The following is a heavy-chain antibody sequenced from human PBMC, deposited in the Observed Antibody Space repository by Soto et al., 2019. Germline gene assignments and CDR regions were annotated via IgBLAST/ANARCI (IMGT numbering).Heavy chain of an antibody. J-gene: IGHJ5*02. D-gene: IGHD2-15*01. Sequence: QVQLVESGGGMVQPGRSLRLSCAASGFTFSSYGMHWVRQAPGKGLEWVAVISYDGSNKYYGDSVKGRFTISRDNSKNMLYLQLTTLRAEDTAVYYCARDLSRFRAVVTNWFDPWGQGTLVTVFS. CDR2: ISYDGSNK. CDR1: GFTFSSYG. V-gene: IGHV3-33*01. CDR3: ARDLSRFRAVVTNWFDP.